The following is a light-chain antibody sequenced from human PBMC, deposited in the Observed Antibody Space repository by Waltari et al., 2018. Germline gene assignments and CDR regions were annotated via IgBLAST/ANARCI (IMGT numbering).Light chain of an antibody. CDR3: QVWDRIAVV. Sequence: SYALPQPPSPSVALGQKATITCGGINIGGKNVHWYQQRPGQAPVLVIYRDRNRPSGIPDRFSGSNSGNTATLVISRVQAADEADYYCQVWDRIAVVFGGGTKLTVL. CDR1: NIGGKN. V-gene: IGLV3-9*01. CDR2: RDR. J-gene: IGLJ3*02.